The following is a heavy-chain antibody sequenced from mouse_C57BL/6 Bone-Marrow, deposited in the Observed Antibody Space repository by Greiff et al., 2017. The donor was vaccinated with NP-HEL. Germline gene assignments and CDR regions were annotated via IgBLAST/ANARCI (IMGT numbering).Heavy chain of an antibody. V-gene: IGHV3-6*01. D-gene: IGHD2-4*01. Sequence: EVQVVESGPGLVKPSQSLSLTCSVTGYSITSGYYWNWIRQFPGNKLEWMGYISYDGSNNYNPSLKNRIPITRDTSKNQFFLKLNSVTTEDTATYYCARDPSTMITTGPWYFDYWGQGTTLTVSS. J-gene: IGHJ2*01. CDR2: ISYDGSN. CDR1: GYSITSGYY. CDR3: ARDPSTMITTGPWYFDY.